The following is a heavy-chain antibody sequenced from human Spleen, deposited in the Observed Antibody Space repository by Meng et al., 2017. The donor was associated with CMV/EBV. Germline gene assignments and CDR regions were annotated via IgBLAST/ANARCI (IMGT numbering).Heavy chain of an antibody. Sequence: GGSLRLSCKGSGYSFTSYWIGWVRQMPGKGLEWMGIIYPGDSDTRYSPSFQGQVTISADKSISTAYLRWSSLKASDTAIYYCARHQGGDRFGLTRGGYYGMDVWCQGTTVTVSS. D-gene: IGHD3-16*01. CDR3: ARHQGGDRFGLTRGGYYGMDV. CDR2: IYPGDSDT. V-gene: IGHV5-51*01. CDR1: GYSFTSYW. J-gene: IGHJ6*02.